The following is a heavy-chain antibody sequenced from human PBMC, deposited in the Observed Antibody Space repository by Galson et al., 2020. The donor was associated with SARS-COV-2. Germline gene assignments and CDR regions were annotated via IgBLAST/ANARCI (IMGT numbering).Heavy chain of an antibody. J-gene: IGHJ5*02. CDR1: GGSISSGGYY. CDR3: ARDQGVGYGDDNGVWFDP. Sequence: SETLSLTCTVSGGSISSGGYYWSWIRQHPGKGLEWIGYIYYSGSTYYNPSLKSRVTISVDTSKNQFSLKLSSVTAADTAVYYCARDQGVGYGDDNGVWFDPWGQGTLVTVSS. CDR2: IYYSGST. V-gene: IGHV4-31*03. D-gene: IGHD4-17*01.